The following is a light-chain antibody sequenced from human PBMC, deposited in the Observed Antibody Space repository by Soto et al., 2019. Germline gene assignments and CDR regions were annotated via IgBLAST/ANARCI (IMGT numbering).Light chain of an antibody. CDR3: LLYYGGSQGV. CDR2: RTN. Sequence: QSVVTQEPSLTGSPGGSVTLTCAASSGAVTINYYPNWFQQKPGQAPRALIHRTNNKYSWTTARFSGSLVGGKAALTLSHVPHEDEADYYCLLYYGGSQGVFGGGTKVTVL. CDR1: SGAVTINYY. J-gene: IGLJ2*01. V-gene: IGLV7-43*01.